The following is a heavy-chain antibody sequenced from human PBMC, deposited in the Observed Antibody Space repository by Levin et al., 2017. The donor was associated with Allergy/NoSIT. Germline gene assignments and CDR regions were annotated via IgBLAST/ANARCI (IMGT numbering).Heavy chain of an antibody. CDR3: ARGRDGYNNSPLDY. CDR1: GFTVSSNY. CDR2: IYSGGST. J-gene: IGHJ4*02. Sequence: GGSLRLSCAASGFTVSSNYMSWVRQAPGKGLEWVSLIYSGGSTYYADSVKGRFTISRDNSKNTLYLQMNSLRAEDTAVYYCARGRDGYNNSPLDYWGQGTLVTVSS. D-gene: IGHD5-24*01. V-gene: IGHV3-53*01.